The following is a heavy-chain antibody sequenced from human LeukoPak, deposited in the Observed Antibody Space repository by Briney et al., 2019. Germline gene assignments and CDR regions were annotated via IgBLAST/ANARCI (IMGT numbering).Heavy chain of an antibody. Sequence: GESLKISCKGSGYSFTSYWISWVRQMPGKGLEWMGRIDPSDSYTNYSPSFQGHVTISADKSISTAYLQWSSLKASDTAMYYCARHVGTENWFDPWGQGILVTVSS. V-gene: IGHV5-10-1*01. CDR2: IDPSDSYT. J-gene: IGHJ5*02. CDR3: ARHVGTENWFDP. D-gene: IGHD2-15*01. CDR1: GYSFTSYW.